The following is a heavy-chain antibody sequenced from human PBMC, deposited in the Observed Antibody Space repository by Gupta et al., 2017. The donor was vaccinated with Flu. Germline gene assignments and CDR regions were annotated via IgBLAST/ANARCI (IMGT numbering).Heavy chain of an antibody. CDR2: INPNSGEK. D-gene: IGHD2-15*01. J-gene: IGHJ6*02. CDR1: GYTFTGYY. CDR3: EIEVDCRCRTCANLSFHGMDV. V-gene: IGHV1-2*01. Sequence: QVQLVQSGAEVNKLGASVKVSCKASGYTFTGYYMHWVRQVPGQGLEWVGWINPNSGEKNYEQKFTGVATSTSDTSISKAYMERTRLRSDESDVYSCEIEVDCRCRTCANLSFHGMDVCGQVTTVTVSS.